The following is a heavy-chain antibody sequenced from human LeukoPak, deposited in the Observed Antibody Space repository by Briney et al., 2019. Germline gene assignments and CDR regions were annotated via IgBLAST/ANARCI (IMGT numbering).Heavy chain of an antibody. Sequence: GESLKISCKGSGYSFTSYWIGWVRQMPGEGLKWMGIIYPGDSDTRYSPFFQGQVTIRADKSTGTAYLQWSSLKASDPAMYYCARLAEMATIGMDVRGQVATVTVSS. J-gene: IGHJ6*02. V-gene: IGHV5-51*01. CDR3: ARLAEMATIGMDV. D-gene: IGHD5-24*01. CDR2: IYPGDSDT. CDR1: GYSFTSYW.